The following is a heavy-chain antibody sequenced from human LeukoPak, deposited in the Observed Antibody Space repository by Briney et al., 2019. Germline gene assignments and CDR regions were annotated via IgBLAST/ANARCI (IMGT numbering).Heavy chain of an antibody. CDR3: ARNYGSGSYYHVPVDY. D-gene: IGHD3-10*01. CDR1: GFTFSSYA. J-gene: IGHJ4*02. V-gene: IGHV3-64*01. Sequence: GGSLRLSCAASGFTFSSYAMHWVRQAPGKGLEYVSSISSNEGGTYYETSVKVICTISINNSMNTLYLQMGSLIADDMAVYYCARNYGSGSYYHVPVDYWGQGTLVTVSS. CDR2: ISSNEGGT.